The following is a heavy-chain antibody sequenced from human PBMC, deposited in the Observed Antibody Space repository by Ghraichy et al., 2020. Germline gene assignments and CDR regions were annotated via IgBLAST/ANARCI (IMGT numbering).Heavy chain of an antibody. CDR2: INHSGSA. Sequence: SETLSLTCAVYGGSFSDYYWSWIRQPPGKGLEWIGEINHSGSANYNPSLKSRVTISVDTSKNQFSLKLSSVTAADTAVYYCARGLAGATVTLTQRYYYYYGLDVWGQGTTVTVSS. D-gene: IGHD4-17*01. CDR3: ARGLAGATVTLTQRYYYYYGLDV. CDR1: GGSFSDYY. J-gene: IGHJ6*02. V-gene: IGHV4-34*01.